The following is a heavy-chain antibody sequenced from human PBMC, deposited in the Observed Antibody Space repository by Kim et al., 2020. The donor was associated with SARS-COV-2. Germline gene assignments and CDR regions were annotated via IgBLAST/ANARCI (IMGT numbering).Heavy chain of an antibody. CDR2: ISAYNGNT. CDR1: GYTFTSYG. CDR3: ARMVGYCSGGSCDSGWYYYYGMDV. V-gene: IGHV1-18*01. D-gene: IGHD2-15*01. J-gene: IGHJ6*02. Sequence: ASVKVSCKASGYTFTSYGISWVRQAPGQGLEWMGWISAYNGNTNYAQKLQGRVTMTTDTSTSTASMELRSLRSDDTAGYYCARMVGYCSGGSCDSGWYYYYGMDVWGQGTTVTVSS.